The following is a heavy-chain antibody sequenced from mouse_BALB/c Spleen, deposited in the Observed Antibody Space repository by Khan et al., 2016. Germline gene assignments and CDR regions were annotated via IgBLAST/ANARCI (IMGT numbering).Heavy chain of an antibody. CDR3: ARHEDYYGSSYSFAY. CDR2: INPDSSTI. Sequence: EVKLLESGGGLVQPGGSLKLSCAASGFDFSRYWMSWVRQAPGKGLEWIGEINPDSSTINYTPSLKDKFIISRDNAKNTLYLQMSKVRSDDTALYYCARHEDYYGSSYSFAYWGQGTLVTVSA. D-gene: IGHD1-1*01. V-gene: IGHV4-1*02. J-gene: IGHJ3*01. CDR1: GFDFSRYW.